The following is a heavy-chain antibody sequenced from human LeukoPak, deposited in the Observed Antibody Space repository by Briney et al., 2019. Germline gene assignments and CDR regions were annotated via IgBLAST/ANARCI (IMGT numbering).Heavy chain of an antibody. J-gene: IGHJ6*02. CDR3: VKDNGGGFGENYYYYGLGG. Sequence: HPGGSLRLSCAASGFTFNNYWISWVRQAPGKGLEWVANIKQDGSEIYYVDSVKGRFTISRDNAKNLLRLEMNSLKIEDTASYYCVKDNGGGFGENYYYYGLGGWGQGTRVTVSS. V-gene: IGHV3-7*03. CDR1: GFTFNNYW. D-gene: IGHD3-3*01. CDR2: IKQDGSEI.